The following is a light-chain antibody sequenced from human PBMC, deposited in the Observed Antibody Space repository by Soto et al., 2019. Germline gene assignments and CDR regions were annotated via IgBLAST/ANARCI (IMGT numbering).Light chain of an antibody. CDR1: QSVSSN. J-gene: IGKJ1*01. Sequence: EIVMTQSPATLSVSPGERVSFSCRASQSVSSNLAWHQQKPGQAPSLLIYGTSTRSKGITTRFSGSGSGTEFTLTISSLQSEDFGVYYCQEYNNWCRTVGQETNVEIK. V-gene: IGKV3-15*01. CDR3: QEYNNWCRT. CDR2: GTS.